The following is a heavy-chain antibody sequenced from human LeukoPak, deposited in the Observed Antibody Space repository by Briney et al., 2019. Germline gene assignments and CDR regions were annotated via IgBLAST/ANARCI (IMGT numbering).Heavy chain of an antibody. J-gene: IGHJ6*02. CDR2: INPNSGGT. CDR1: GYTFTGYY. V-gene: IGHV1-2*06. CDR3: ARGDPGYCSSTSCYLHYYGMNV. D-gene: IGHD2-2*01. Sequence: ASVKVSCNASGYTFTGYYMHWVRQAPGQGLEWMGRINPNSGGTNYAQKFQGRVTMTRDTSISTAYMELSRLRSDDTAVYYCARGDPGYCSSTSCYLHYYGMNVWGQGTTVTVSS.